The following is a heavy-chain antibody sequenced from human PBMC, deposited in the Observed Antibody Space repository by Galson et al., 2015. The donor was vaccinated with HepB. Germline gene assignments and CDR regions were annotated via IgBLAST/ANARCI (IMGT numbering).Heavy chain of an antibody. V-gene: IGHV3-23*01. CDR3: ASHIY. Sequence: SLRLSCAGSAFAFSSYAMNWVRQAPGKGLEWVSGITGSGGSTDYADSVTGRFTISRDNSKNSLYLQMNSLRAEDTAVYYCASHIYWGQGTLVTVSS. J-gene: IGHJ4*02. CDR1: AFAFSSYA. CDR2: ITGSGGST.